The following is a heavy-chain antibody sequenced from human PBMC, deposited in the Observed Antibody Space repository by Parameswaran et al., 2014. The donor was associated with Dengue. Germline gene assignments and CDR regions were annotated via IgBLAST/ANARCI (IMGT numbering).Heavy chain of an antibody. V-gene: IGHV1-18*01. CDR2: ISAYNGNT. J-gene: IGHJ6*02. D-gene: IGHD6-13*01. CDR3: ARDLGIPGSSWYSAYYYYYGMDV. Sequence: RLVRQAPGQGLEWMGWISAYNGNTNYAQKLQGRVTMTTDTSTSTAYMELRSLRSDDTAVYYCARDLGIPGSSWYSAYYYYYGMDVWGQGTTVTVSS.